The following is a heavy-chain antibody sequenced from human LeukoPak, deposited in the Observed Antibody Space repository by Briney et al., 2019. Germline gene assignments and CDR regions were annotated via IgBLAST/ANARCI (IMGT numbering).Heavy chain of an antibody. Sequence: PGGSLRLSCAASGFTFDDYAMNWVRQARGKGLEWVSLITGDGGRTYFADFVKGRFTISRDNSKNSLYLQMNSLRAEDTALYYCAREGPIAVAGYFDYWGQGSLVTVSS. CDR3: AREGPIAVAGYFDY. CDR2: ITGDGGRT. J-gene: IGHJ4*02. CDR1: GFTFDDYA. D-gene: IGHD6-19*01. V-gene: IGHV3-43*02.